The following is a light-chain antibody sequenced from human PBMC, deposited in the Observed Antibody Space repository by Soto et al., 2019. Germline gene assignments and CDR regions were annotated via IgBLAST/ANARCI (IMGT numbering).Light chain of an antibody. CDR2: RNN. J-gene: IGLJ1*01. CDR3: AAWDDSLSANYV. V-gene: IGLV1-47*01. CDR1: SSNIGSNY. Sequence: LTQPPSASGTPGQRVTIPCSGSSSNIGSNYVYWYQQLPGTAPKLLIYRNNQRPSGVPDRFSGSKSGTSASLAISGLRSEDEADYYCAAWDDSLSANYVFGTGTKSPS.